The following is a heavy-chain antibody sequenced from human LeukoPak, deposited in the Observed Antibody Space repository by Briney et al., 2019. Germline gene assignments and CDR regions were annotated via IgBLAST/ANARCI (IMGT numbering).Heavy chain of an antibody. J-gene: IGHJ5*02. CDR3: ARLDYYGSGSYYWFDP. V-gene: IGHV4-4*07. D-gene: IGHD3-10*01. CDR2: IYTSGST. Sequence: PSETLSLTCTVSGGSISSYYWSWIRQPAGKGLEWIGRIYTSGSTNYNPSLKSRVTMSVDTSKNQFSLKLSSVTAADTAVYYCARLDYYGSGSYYWFDPWGQGTLVTVSS. CDR1: GGSISSYY.